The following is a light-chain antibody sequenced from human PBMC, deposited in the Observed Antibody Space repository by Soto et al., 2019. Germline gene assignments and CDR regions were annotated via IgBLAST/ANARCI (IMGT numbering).Light chain of an antibody. J-gene: IGLJ2*01. CDR1: SSDIDVINY. CDR2: EVN. CDR3: SSYTSSTTL. V-gene: IGLV2-14*01. Sequence: QSVLTQPASVSGSPGQSITISCTGTSSDIDVINYVSWYQQHPGKAPKLVIYEVNNRPSGVSDRFSGSKSDNTASLTISGLQAEDEADYYCSSYTSSTTLFGGGTKLTVL.